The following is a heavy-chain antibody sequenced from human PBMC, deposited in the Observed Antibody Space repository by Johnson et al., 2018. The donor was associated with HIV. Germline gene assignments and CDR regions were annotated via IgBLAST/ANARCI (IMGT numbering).Heavy chain of an antibody. CDR1: GFTLSSYV. J-gene: IGHJ3*02. CDR3: ARDSGAPGNDAFDI. V-gene: IGHV3-30*04. D-gene: IGHD1-26*01. CDR2: MSYDGTNK. Sequence: QVQLVESGGGVVQPGRSLRLSCAVSGFTLSSYVMHWVRQAPGKGLEWVAVMSYDGTNKYYADSLKGRFTISRDNSKNTLYLQMNSLRPEDTALYFCARDSGAPGNDAFDIWGQGTMVTVSS.